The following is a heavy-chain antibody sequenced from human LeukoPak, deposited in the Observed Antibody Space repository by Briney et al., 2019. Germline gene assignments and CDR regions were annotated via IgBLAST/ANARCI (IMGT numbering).Heavy chain of an antibody. CDR3: ARVHYYDASDYSTSNWFDP. CDR2: IIPIFGTA. CDR1: GGTFSSYA. D-gene: IGHD3-22*01. J-gene: IGHJ5*02. Sequence: SVKVSCKASGGTFSSYAISWVRQAPGQGLEWMGGIIPIFGTANYAQKFQGRVTITADKSTSTAYMELSSLRSEDTALYHCARVHYYDASDYSTSNWFDPWGQGTLVTVSS. V-gene: IGHV1-69*06.